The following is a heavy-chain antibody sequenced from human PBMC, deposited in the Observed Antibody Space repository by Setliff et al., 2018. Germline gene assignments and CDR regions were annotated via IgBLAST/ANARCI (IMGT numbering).Heavy chain of an antibody. CDR1: GFTFSSYG. CDR2: IRYDGSNK. J-gene: IGHJ4*02. Sequence: GGSLRLSCAASGFTFSSYGMHWVRQAPGKGLEWVAFIRYDGSNKYYADSVKGRFTISRDNSKNTLYLQMNSLRAEDTAVYYCAKDQHYYGSGSHYLDYWGQGTLVTVSS. D-gene: IGHD3-10*01. CDR3: AKDQHYYGSGSHYLDY. V-gene: IGHV3-30*02.